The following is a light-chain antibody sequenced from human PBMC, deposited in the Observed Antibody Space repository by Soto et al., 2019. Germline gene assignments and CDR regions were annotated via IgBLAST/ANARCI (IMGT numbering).Light chain of an antibody. CDR2: GAS. Sequence: EIVLTKSPATLSESPWERVTLSCRTSQSVRSKLAWYQQKPGQAPRLLIYGASTRATGIPARFSGSGSGSEFTLTISSLQSEDFAVYYCQQYYNWPPLTCGGGTKGAIK. CDR1: QSVRSK. V-gene: IGKV3-15*01. J-gene: IGKJ4*01. CDR3: QQYYNWPPLT.